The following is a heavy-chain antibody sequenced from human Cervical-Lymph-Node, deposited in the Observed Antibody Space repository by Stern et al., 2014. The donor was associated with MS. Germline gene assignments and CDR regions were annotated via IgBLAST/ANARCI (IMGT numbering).Heavy chain of an antibody. J-gene: IGHJ4*02. CDR3: ARARVGDSARSPHLDS. D-gene: IGHD3-3*01. CDR2: ISKNSAHT. V-gene: IGHV3-21*01. CDR1: GFTFSHYS. Sequence: EVQLVGSGGGLVKPGGSLRLSCEASGFTFSHYSINWVRQAPGKGLEGISSISKNSAHTYYADSVKGRFNISRDRAKDSISLHMVGLRAEYTAVYYCARARVGDSARSPHLDSWGQGTLVTVSS.